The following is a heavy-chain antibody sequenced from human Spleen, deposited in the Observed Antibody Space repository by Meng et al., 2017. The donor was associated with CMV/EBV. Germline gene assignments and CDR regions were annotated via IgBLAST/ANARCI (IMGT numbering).Heavy chain of an antibody. CDR1: GDSVSSKSAA. V-gene: IGHV6-1*01. J-gene: IGHJ4*02. D-gene: IGHD5-12*01. CDR2: TYYRSKWYS. CDR3: ARGLRSFDS. Sequence: TCAISGDSVSSKSAAWNWIRQSPSRGLEWLGRTYYRSKWYSDSAGFVRGRITINSDTSKNQFSLQLNSVTPEDTAVYYCARGLRSFDSWGQGTLVTVSS.